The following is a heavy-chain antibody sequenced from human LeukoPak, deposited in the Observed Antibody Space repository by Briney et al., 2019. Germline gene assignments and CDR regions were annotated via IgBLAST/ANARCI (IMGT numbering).Heavy chain of an antibody. CDR2: ISGGGGST. J-gene: IGHJ4*02. D-gene: IGHD3-22*01. CDR3: AKGGWNYYDSSGYFDY. Sequence: GGSLRLSCAASGITFSSYAMSWVRQTPGKGLEWVSAISGGGGSTYYADSVKGRLTISRDNSKNTLYLQMNSLRAEDTAIYYCAKGGWNYYDSSGYFDYWGQGTLVTVSS. V-gene: IGHV3-23*01. CDR1: GITFSSYA.